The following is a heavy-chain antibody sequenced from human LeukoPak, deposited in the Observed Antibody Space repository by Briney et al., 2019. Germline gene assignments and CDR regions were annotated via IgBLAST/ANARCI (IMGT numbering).Heavy chain of an antibody. J-gene: IGHJ4*02. Sequence: PSETLSLTCTVSGGSISRGSYYWSWIRQPAGKGLEWIGRIYTSGSTNYNPSLKSRVTMSVDTSKNQFSLKLSSVTAADTAVYYCARDPSAGYGDYYFDYWGQGTLVTVSS. CDR1: GGSISRGSYY. V-gene: IGHV4-61*02. CDR3: ARDPSAGYGDYYFDY. CDR2: IYTSGST. D-gene: IGHD4-17*01.